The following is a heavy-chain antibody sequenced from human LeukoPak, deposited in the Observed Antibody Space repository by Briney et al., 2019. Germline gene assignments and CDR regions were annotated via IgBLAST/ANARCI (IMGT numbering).Heavy chain of an antibody. Sequence: GVSLRLSCAVSGFTVSNYYMTWVRQAPGKGLEWVSVIYDTGTTSYADSVKGRFTISRDNSKNTLLLQMNSLRAEDTAIYYCAREGQGRDGYNHGLDIRGQGTMVTVSS. J-gene: IGHJ3*02. D-gene: IGHD5-24*01. CDR2: IYDTGTT. CDR1: GFTVSNYY. CDR3: AREGQGRDGYNHGLDI. V-gene: IGHV3-53*01.